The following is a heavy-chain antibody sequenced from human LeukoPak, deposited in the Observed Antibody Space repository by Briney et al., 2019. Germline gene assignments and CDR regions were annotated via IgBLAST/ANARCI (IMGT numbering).Heavy chain of an antibody. J-gene: IGHJ4*02. CDR2: LSWNGATV. V-gene: IGHV3-9*01. CDR1: GFTFDDYA. Sequence: GGSLRLSCAASGFTFDDYAMHWVRQAPGKGLEWVSGLSWNGATVGYADSVKGRFTISRDNTKNSLYLQMSSLKTEDTALYYWAKDIGIALRGATFENWGQGTLVTVSS. D-gene: IGHD3-10*01. CDR3: AKDIGIALRGATFEN.